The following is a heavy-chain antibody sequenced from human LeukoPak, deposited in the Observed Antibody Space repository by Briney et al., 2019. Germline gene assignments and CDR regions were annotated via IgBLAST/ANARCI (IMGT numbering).Heavy chain of an antibody. CDR3: AKDQLVRGVINYYFDY. D-gene: IGHD3-10*01. V-gene: IGHV3-7*01. J-gene: IGHJ4*02. CDR1: GFTFSEFW. Sequence: GGSLRLSCAASGFTFSEFWMSWVRQAPGKGLEWLANIKEDGSKKYYVDSVKGRFTISRDNAKNSLFLQMSSLRAEDTAVYYCAKDQLVRGVINYYFDYWGQGTLVTVSS. CDR2: IKEDGSKK.